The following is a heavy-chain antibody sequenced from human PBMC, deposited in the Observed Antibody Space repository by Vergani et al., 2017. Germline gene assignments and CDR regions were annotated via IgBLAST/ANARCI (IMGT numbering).Heavy chain of an antibody. CDR2: IYSGGST. CDR1: GFTVSSNY. V-gene: IGHV3-53*02. D-gene: IGHD5-18*01. Sequence: EVQLVETRGGLIQPGGSLRLSCAASGFTVSSNYMSWVRQAPGKGLEWVSVIYSGGSTYYADSVKGRFTISRDNSKNTLYLQMNSLRAEDTAVYYCAKDVDSYGYSFGYWGQGTLVTVSS. J-gene: IGHJ4*02. CDR3: AKDVDSYGYSFGY.